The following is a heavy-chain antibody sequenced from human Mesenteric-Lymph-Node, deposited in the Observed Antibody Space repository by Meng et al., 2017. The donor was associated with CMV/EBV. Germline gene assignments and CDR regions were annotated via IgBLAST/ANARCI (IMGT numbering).Heavy chain of an antibody. D-gene: IGHD3-3*01. Sequence: GESLKISCAASGFAFSNYAMSWVRQAPGKGLEWVSAISDSGSHTYHADSVKGRFTISRDIFTNTVYLQMNSLRAEDAAVYYCARDFSWRQFDYWGQGALVTVSS. CDR1: GFAFSNYA. J-gene: IGHJ4*02. V-gene: IGHV3-23*01. CDR2: ISDSGSHT. CDR3: ARDFSWRQFDY.